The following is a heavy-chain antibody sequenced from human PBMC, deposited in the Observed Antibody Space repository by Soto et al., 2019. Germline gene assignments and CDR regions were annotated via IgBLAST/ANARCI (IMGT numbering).Heavy chain of an antibody. CDR3: AKEADFGGYMDV. CDR1: GFTFSSYG. J-gene: IGHJ6*03. CDR2: ISYDGSNK. V-gene: IGHV3-30*18. D-gene: IGHD3-16*01. Sequence: PGGSLRLSCAASGFTFSSYGMHWVRQAPGKGLEWVAVISYDGSNKYYADSVKGRFTISRDNSKNTLYLQMNSLRAEDTAVYYCAKEADFGGYMDVWGKGTTVTVSS.